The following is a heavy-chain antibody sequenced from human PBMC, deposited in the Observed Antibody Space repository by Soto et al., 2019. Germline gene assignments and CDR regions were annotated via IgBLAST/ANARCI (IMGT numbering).Heavy chain of an antibody. D-gene: IGHD6-13*01. J-gene: IGHJ5*02. CDR3: AGTAGYSSNWYRFSWFDP. CDR1: GYSFMSYA. CDR2: INAGNGDT. Sequence: GASVKVSCKASGYSFMSYAMHWVRQAPGQRLEWMGWINAGNGDTKYSQKFQGRVTITRDTSATTAYMELSSLRSEDTAVYYCAGTAGYSSNWYRFSWFDPWGQGTLVTVSS. V-gene: IGHV1-3*01.